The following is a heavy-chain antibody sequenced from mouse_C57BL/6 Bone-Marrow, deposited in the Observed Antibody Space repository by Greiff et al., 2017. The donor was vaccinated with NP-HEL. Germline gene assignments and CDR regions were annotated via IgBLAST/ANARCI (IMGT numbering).Heavy chain of an antibody. V-gene: IGHV14-4*01. CDR1: GFNIKDDY. J-gene: IGHJ4*01. CDR3: IPLWYHAMDY. Sequence: EVQRVESGAELVRPGASVKLSCTASGFNIKDDYMHWVKQRPEQGLEWIGWIDPENGDTEYASKFQGKATITADTSSNTAYLQLSSLTSEDTAVYYCIPLWYHAMDYWGQGTSVTVSS. CDR2: IDPENGDT. D-gene: IGHD2-1*01.